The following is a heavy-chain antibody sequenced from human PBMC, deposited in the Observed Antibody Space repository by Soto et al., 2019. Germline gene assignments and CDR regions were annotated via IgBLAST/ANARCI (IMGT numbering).Heavy chain of an antibody. D-gene: IGHD6-6*01. Sequence: EASVKVSCKASGYTFTGYYMHWVRQAPGQGLEWMGWINPNSGGTNYAQKFQGWVTMTRDTSISTAYMELSRLRSDDTAVYYCARTVASEYSSTNYYYYGMDVWGQGTTVTVS. CDR1: GYTFTGYY. CDR2: INPNSGGT. J-gene: IGHJ6*02. V-gene: IGHV1-2*04. CDR3: ARTVASEYSSTNYYYYGMDV.